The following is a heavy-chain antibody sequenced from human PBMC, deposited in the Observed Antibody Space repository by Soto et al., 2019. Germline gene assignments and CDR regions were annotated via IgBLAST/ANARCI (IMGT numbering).Heavy chain of an antibody. CDR2: IIPILGIA. CDR3: ANRAYCGGDCYPAAFDI. J-gene: IGHJ3*02. CDR1: GGTFSSYT. D-gene: IGHD2-21*02. V-gene: IGHV1-69*02. Sequence: QVQLVQYEAEVKKPGSSVKVSCKASGGTFSSYTISWVRQAPGQGLEWMGRIIPILGIANYAQKFQGRVTITADKSTSTAYMELSSLRSEVTAVYYCANRAYCGGDCYPAAFDIWGQGTMVTVSS.